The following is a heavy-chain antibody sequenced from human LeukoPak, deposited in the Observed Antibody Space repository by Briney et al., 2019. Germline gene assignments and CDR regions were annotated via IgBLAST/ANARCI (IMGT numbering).Heavy chain of an antibody. D-gene: IGHD1-26*01. J-gene: IGHJ4*02. CDR2: IIPIFNSL. V-gene: IGHV1-69*06. Sequence: ASVKVSCKASGDTFSNHPINWVRQAPGQGLEWLGMIIPIFNSLKYAEKFQGRLTITADKATTTAYLELSSLESDDTAVYYCAKDTKWELNAYYIDYWGQGTLVTVSS. CDR1: GDTFSNHP. CDR3: AKDTKWELNAYYIDY.